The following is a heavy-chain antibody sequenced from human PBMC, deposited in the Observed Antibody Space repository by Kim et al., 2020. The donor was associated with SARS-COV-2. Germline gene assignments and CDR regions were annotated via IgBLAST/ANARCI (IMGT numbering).Heavy chain of an antibody. J-gene: IGHJ4*02. D-gene: IGHD4-17*01. CDR3: AKDPSAFLGGDYPFDY. Sequence: SVKGRFTISRDNSKNSLYLQMNSLRTEDSALYYCAKDPSAFLGGDYPFDYWGQGTLVTVSS. V-gene: IGHV3-43*01.